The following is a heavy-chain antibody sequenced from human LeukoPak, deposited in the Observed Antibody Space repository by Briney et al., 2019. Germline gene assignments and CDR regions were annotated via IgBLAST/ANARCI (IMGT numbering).Heavy chain of an antibody. D-gene: IGHD3-16*01. CDR3: ASPGGLFGLDH. CDR2: INPNGGAT. J-gene: IGHJ4*02. CDR1: GYTFTGFY. V-gene: IGHV1-2*02. Sequence: ASMKVSCKASGYTFTGFYLHWVRQAPGQGLERMGWINPNGGATKYAQKFRGRVTITTDTSISTAYMELNRLTSDDTAVYYCASPGGLFGLDHWGQGTLVTVSS.